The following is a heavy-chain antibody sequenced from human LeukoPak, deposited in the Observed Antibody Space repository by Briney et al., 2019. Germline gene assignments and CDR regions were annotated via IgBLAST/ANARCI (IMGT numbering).Heavy chain of an antibody. Sequence: PGGSLRLSCAASGFTFSSYEMHWVRQAPGKGLGWVSRIKNDGSSTSYADSVKGRFTISRDNAKNTLYLQMNSLRAEDTAVYYCARDRAYNVLDYWGQGTLVTVSS. CDR2: IKNDGSST. CDR3: ARDRAYNVLDY. CDR1: GFTFSSYE. J-gene: IGHJ4*02. V-gene: IGHV3-74*01. D-gene: IGHD3-10*02.